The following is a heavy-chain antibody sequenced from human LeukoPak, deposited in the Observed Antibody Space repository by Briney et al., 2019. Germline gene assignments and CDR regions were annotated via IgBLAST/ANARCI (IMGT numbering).Heavy chain of an antibody. V-gene: IGHV1-18*01. J-gene: IGHJ4*02. Sequence: ASVKVSCKAYGYSFTNYGVSWVRQAPGQGLEWMGWISAYNGHKKYAQRFQDRVIMTTDTSTNSAYMELRSLRSDDTAVYYCARDRATNGWYHVDSWGQGTLVGVSS. D-gene: IGHD6-19*01. CDR2: ISAYNGHK. CDR3: ARDRATNGWYHVDS. CDR1: GYSFTNYG.